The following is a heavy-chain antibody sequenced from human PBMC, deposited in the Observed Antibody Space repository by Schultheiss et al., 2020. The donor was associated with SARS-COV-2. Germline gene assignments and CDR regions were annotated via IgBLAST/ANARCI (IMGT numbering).Heavy chain of an antibody. D-gene: IGHD5-12*01. CDR1: GFTFSGAA. Sequence: GGSLRLSCEASGFTFSGAAIHWVRQAPGKGLVWVSRINSDGSSTSYADSVKGRFTMSRDNAKNTLYLQMNSLRAEDTAVYYCTVADIVATIRSDYWGQGTLVTVSS. V-gene: IGHV3-74*01. J-gene: IGHJ4*02. CDR3: TVADIVATIRSDY. CDR2: INSDGSST.